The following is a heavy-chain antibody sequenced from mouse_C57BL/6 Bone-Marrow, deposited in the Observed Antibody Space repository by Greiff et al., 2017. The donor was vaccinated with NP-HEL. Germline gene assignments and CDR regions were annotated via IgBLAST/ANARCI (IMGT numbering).Heavy chain of an antibody. Sequence: EVKLVESGGGLVKPGGSLKLSCAASGFTFSSYAMSWVRQTPEKRLEWVATISDGGSYTYYPDNVKGRYTSSRDNAKNNLYLQMSHLKSEDTAMYYCARDWYGNYEAWFAYWGQGTLVTVSA. CDR3: ARDWYGNYEAWFAY. CDR2: ISDGGSYT. V-gene: IGHV5-4*01. CDR1: GFTFSSYA. J-gene: IGHJ3*01. D-gene: IGHD2-10*02.